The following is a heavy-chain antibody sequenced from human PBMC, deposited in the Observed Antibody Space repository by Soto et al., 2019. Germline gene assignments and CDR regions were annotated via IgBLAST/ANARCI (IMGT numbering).Heavy chain of an antibody. CDR2: IHRGGNT. Sequence: SETLSLTYILSGGSISNYYWSWIRQSPGKGLERIGYIHRGGNTYYSPSLENRVTISVDTSKNQFSLKLRSVTAADTAVYYCARGGWSNDYWGQGILVTVSS. D-gene: IGHD6-19*01. V-gene: IGHV4-59*01. CDR1: GGSISNYY. CDR3: ARGGWSNDY. J-gene: IGHJ4*02.